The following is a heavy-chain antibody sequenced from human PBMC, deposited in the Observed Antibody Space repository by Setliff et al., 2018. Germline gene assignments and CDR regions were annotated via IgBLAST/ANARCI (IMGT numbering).Heavy chain of an antibody. J-gene: IGHJ6*03. CDR3: VRAGHCRSPSCYHTYYYYYYLDV. V-gene: IGHV3-7*01. Sequence: GSLRLSCSASGFTFETYWMSRVRQAPGKGLEWVATIRQDGSETKYVDSLKGRFTISRDNAKNSLSLQMNSLRVADTAVYYCVRAGHCRSPSCYHTYYYYYYLDVWGKGITVTVSS. CDR2: IRQDGSET. CDR1: GFTFETYW. D-gene: IGHD2-2*01.